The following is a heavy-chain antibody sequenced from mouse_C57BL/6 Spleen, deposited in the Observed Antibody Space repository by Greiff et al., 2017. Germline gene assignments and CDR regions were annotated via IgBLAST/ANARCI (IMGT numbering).Heavy chain of an antibody. CDR1: GYTFTSYW. D-gene: IGHD1-1*01. J-gene: IGHJ3*01. Sequence: VQLQQPGAELVMPGASVKLSCKASGYTFTSYWMHWVKQRPGQGLEWIGELDPSDSYTNYNQQFKGKSTLTVDTSSSTAYMQLSSLTSADSAVYYCARYVYYPSWFAYWGQGTLVTVSA. CDR3: ARYVYYPSWFAY. V-gene: IGHV1-69*01. CDR2: LDPSDSYT.